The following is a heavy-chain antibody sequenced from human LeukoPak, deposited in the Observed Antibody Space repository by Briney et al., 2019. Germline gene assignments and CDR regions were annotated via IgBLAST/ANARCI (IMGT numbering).Heavy chain of an antibody. V-gene: IGHV1-2*02. D-gene: IGHD6-13*01. CDR3: ARAHEVAAAGCFDY. Sequence: ASVKVSCKASGYTFTGYYMHWVRQAPGQGLEWMGWINPNSGGTNYAQKFQGRVTMTRDTSISTAYMELSRLRSDDTAVYYCARAHEVAAAGCFDYWGQGTLVTVSS. J-gene: IGHJ4*02. CDR2: INPNSGGT. CDR1: GYTFTGYY.